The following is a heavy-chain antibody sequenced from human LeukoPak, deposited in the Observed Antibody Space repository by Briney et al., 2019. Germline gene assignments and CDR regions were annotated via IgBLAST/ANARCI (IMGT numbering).Heavy chain of an antibody. Sequence: GRSLRLSCAASGFIFRNYAMSWVRQAPGKGLEWVSAITGSGDTTYYADPVKGRFTISRDNSKNTLYVEMNTLRAEDTAVYYCAKWGDYDILTGYYVSDFWGQGTLVTVSS. CDR3: AKWGDYDILTGYYVSDF. D-gene: IGHD3-9*01. CDR1: GFIFRNYA. J-gene: IGHJ4*02. CDR2: ITGSGDTT. V-gene: IGHV3-23*01.